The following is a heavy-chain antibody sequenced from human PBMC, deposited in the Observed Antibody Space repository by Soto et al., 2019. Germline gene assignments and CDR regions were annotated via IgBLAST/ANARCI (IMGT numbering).Heavy chain of an antibody. J-gene: IGHJ3*02. CDR1: GGSFSGYY. V-gene: IGHV4-34*01. CDR2: INHSGST. CDR3: ARGPGWYIVKYAFDI. D-gene: IGHD6-19*01. Sequence: PSETLSLTCAVYGGSFSGYYWSWIRQPPGKGLEWIGEINHSGSTNYNPSLKSRVTISVDTSKNQFSLKLSSVTAADTAVCYCARGPGWYIVKYAFDIWGQGTMVTVSS.